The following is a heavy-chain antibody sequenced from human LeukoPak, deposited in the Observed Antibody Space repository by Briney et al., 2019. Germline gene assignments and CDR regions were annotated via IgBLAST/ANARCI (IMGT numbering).Heavy chain of an antibody. CDR2: IWEGGRET. D-gene: IGHD5-12*01. J-gene: IGHJ6*02. V-gene: IGHV3-7*01. CDR3: ARGRDIVATAPDYNYGMDV. Sequence: GGSLRLSCAASGFTFSSYWMSWVRQAPGKGLEWVANIWEGGRETHYVDSVKGRFTISGDSAKTSLDLQMNSLRAEDAAVYYCARGRDIVATAPDYNYGMDVWGQGTTVTVSS. CDR1: GFTFSSYW.